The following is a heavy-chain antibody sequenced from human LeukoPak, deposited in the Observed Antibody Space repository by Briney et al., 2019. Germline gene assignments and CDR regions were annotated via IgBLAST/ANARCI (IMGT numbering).Heavy chain of an antibody. CDR3: AKVAGYDFWSGSDV. Sequence: GRSLRLSCAASGFTFDDYAIHWVRQAPGKGLEWVSGISWNSGSIGYADSVKARFTISRDNAKNSLYLQTNSLRAEDMALYYCAKVAGYDFWSGSDVWGKGTTVTVSS. J-gene: IGHJ6*04. CDR1: GFTFDDYA. CDR2: ISWNSGSI. D-gene: IGHD3-3*01. V-gene: IGHV3-9*03.